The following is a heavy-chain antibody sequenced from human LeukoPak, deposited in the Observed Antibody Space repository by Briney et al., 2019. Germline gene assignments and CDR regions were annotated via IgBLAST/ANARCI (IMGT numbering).Heavy chain of an antibody. V-gene: IGHV4-34*01. J-gene: IGHJ5*02. CDR3: ARFSVVGAPPT. CDR2: INHSGST. D-gene: IGHD1-26*01. Sequence: PSETLSLTCAVYGGSFSGYYWNWIRQPPGKGLEWIGEINHSGSTNYNPSLRSRVTMSVDTSKNQFSLKLSSVTAADTAVYYCARFSVVGAPPTWGQGTLVTVTS. CDR1: GGSFSGYY.